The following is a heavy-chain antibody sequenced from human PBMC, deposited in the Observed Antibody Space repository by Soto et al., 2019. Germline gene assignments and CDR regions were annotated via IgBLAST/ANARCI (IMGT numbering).Heavy chain of an antibody. V-gene: IGHV3-21*01. CDR1: GFTFSAYN. J-gene: IGHJ4*02. Sequence: NPGGSLRLSCAASGFTFSAYNMNWVRQAPGKGLEWVSSITSGRTYIYYADSVKGRFTISKENAKNSLFLQMNSLRVEDTAVYYCARGYDSSAGDYWGQGTLVTVSS. CDR3: ARGYDSSAGDY. CDR2: ITSGRTYI. D-gene: IGHD3-22*01.